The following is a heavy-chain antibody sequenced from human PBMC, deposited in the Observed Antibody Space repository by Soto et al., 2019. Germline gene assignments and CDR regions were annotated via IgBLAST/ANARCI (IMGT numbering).Heavy chain of an antibody. D-gene: IGHD5-12*01. V-gene: IGHV1-69*13. CDR1: GGTFSSYA. CDR3: ARDRGYSGYDEFYYYYGMDV. CDR2: IIPIFGTA. Sequence: SVKVSCKASGGTFSSYAISWVRQAPGQGLEWMGGIIPIFGTANYAQKFQGRVTITADESTSTAYMELSSLRSEDTAVYYCARDRGYSGYDEFYYYYGMDVWGQGTTVTVSS. J-gene: IGHJ6*02.